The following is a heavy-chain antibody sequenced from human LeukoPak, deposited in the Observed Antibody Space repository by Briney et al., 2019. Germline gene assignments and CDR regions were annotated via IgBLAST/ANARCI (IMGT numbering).Heavy chain of an antibody. CDR3: ARDGGMVPAAMPQDYYGMDV. V-gene: IGHV3-7*01. Sequence: GGSLRLSCAASGFTFSSYWMSWVRQAPGKGLEWVANIKQDGSEKYYVDSVKGRFTISRDNAKNSLYLQMNSLRAEDTAVYYCARDGGMVPAAMPQDYYGMDVWGQGTTVTVSS. D-gene: IGHD2-2*01. CDR1: GFTFSSYW. J-gene: IGHJ6*02. CDR2: IKQDGSEK.